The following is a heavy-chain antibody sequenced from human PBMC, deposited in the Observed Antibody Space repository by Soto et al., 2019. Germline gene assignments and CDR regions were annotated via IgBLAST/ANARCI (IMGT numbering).Heavy chain of an antibody. V-gene: IGHV4-30-2*01. CDR1: GGSISSGGYS. J-gene: IGHJ4*02. Sequence: QLQLQESGSGLVKPSQTLSLICAVSGGSISSGGYSWSWIRQPPGKGLEWIGYIYHSGSTYYNPSLMSRVTISVDRSKNQFSLKLSSVTAADTAVYYCARENNVLPGGYFDYWGQGTLVTVSS. D-gene: IGHD3-10*01. CDR3: ARENNVLPGGYFDY. CDR2: IYHSGST.